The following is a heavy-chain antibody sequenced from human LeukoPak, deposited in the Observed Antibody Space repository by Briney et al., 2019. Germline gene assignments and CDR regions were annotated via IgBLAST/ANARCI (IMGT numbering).Heavy chain of an antibody. CDR2: ISDSGGTT. Sequence: PGGSLRLSCAASGFTFSTYAMTWARQAPGKGLECVSTISDSGGTTYYTDSVKDRFTISRDSTKNTLYLQMNSLRAEDTALYYCAKDYFASGSYFDYWGQGTLVTVSS. J-gene: IGHJ4*02. CDR3: AKDYFASGSYFDY. D-gene: IGHD3-10*01. V-gene: IGHV3-23*01. CDR1: GFTFSTYA.